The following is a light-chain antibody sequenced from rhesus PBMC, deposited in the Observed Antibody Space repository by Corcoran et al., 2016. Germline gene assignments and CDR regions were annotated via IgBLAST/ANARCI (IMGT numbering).Light chain of an antibody. CDR3: QQYNSRPPYP. CDR1: QGISSW. Sequence: DIQMTQSSSSLSASVGDTVTITCRASQGISSWLAWYKQKPGKAPKLLIYKESSLLSGVPSRLSGSGAGTDSTLPIRSLQSEDFVIYYCQQYNSRPPYPFGQGTKVEIE. CDR2: KES. V-gene: IGKV1-22*01. J-gene: IGKJ2*01.